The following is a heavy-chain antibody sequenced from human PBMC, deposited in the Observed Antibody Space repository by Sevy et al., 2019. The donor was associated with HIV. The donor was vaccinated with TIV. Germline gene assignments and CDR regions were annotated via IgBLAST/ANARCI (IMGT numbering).Heavy chain of an antibody. CDR1: GYTFSSYG. J-gene: IGHJ6*02. Sequence: ASVKVSCKASGYTFSSYGISWVRQAPGQGLEWMGWISDYNGYTNYAHKFQGRVTMSTETSTRTAYMERRSLGSDDPAVYFCAREGYYYRSGTYRPPNYYGMDVWGQGTAVTVSS. D-gene: IGHD3-10*01. CDR3: AREGYYYRSGTYRPPNYYGMDV. V-gene: IGHV1-18*01. CDR2: ISDYNGYT.